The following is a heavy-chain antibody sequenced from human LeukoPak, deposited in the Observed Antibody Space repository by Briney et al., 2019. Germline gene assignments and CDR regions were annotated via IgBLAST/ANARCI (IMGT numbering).Heavy chain of an antibody. CDR3: ARYLGYCSSTSCYHFDY. Sequence: PGGSLRLSCAASGLTFSSYGMNWVRQAPGKELEWVSYISSSGSTIYYADSVKGRFTISRDNAKNSLYLQMNSLRAEDTAVYYCARYLGYCSSTSCYHFDYWGQGTLVTVSS. CDR1: GLTFSSYG. CDR2: ISSSGSTI. J-gene: IGHJ4*02. V-gene: IGHV3-48*04. D-gene: IGHD2-2*01.